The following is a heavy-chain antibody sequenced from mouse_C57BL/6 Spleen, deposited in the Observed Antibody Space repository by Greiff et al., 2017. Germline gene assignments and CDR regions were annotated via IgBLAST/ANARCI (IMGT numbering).Heavy chain of an antibody. CDR3: ARYLITTVVATDYFDY. CDR1: GYTFTSYW. Sequence: QVQLQQPGAELVKPGASVKLSCKASGYTFTSYWMHWVKQRPGRGLEWIGRIDPNSGGTKYNEKFKSKATLTVDKPSSTAYMQLSSLPSEDSAVYYCARYLITTVVATDYFDYWGQGTTLTVSS. V-gene: IGHV1-72*01. CDR2: IDPNSGGT. D-gene: IGHD1-1*01. J-gene: IGHJ2*01.